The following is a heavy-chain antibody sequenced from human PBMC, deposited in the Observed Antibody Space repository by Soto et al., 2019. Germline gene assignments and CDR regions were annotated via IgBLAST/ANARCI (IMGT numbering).Heavy chain of an antibody. J-gene: IGHJ3*01. CDR3: ARDRSYDILTGYYKSDAF. Sequence: EASVKVSCKASGYTFTSYGISWVRQAPGQGLKRMGWISAYNVNTNYAQKLQGRVKITTDTSTSTAYMELRSLRSDDTAVYYCARDRSYDILTGYYKSDAF. CDR1: GYTFTSYG. V-gene: IGHV1-18*01. D-gene: IGHD3-9*01. CDR2: ISAYNVNT.